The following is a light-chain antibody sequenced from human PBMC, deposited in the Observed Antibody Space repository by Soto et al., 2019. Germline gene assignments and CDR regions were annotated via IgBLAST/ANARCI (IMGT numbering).Light chain of an antibody. CDR3: QSYDSSLGGSYLV. V-gene: IGLV1-40*01. J-gene: IGLJ2*01. CDR2: GNS. CDR1: SSNIGAGYD. Sequence: QSVLTQPPSVSGAPGQRVTISCTGSSSNIGAGYDVHWYQQLPGTAPKLPIYGNSNRPSGVPDRFSGSKSGTSASLAITGLKAEDEADYYCQSYDSSLGGSYLVFGGGTKLPVL.